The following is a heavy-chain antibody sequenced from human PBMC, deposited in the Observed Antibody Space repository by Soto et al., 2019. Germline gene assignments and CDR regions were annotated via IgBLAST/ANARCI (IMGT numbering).Heavy chain of an antibody. Sequence: EVHLVESGGGVVRPGGSLRLSCAASGFRFDEYGMTWVRQAPGKGLEWVSGTNWDGDDTGYADSVKGRFTISRDNAKKSLYLQMNNLKGEDTAIYYCARGDIAVAVSSDFWGQGTLVTVSS. J-gene: IGHJ4*02. V-gene: IGHV3-20*04. D-gene: IGHD6-19*01. CDR1: GFRFDEYG. CDR2: TNWDGDDT. CDR3: ARGDIAVAVSSDF.